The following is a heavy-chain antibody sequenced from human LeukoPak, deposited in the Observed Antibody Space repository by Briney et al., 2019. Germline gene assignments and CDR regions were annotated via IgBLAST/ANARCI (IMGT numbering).Heavy chain of an antibody. V-gene: IGHV1-18*01. CDR2: ISAYNGNT. CDR1: GYTLTSYG. CDR3: ARGPPAVYGSGTPTYYYYGMDV. J-gene: IGHJ6*02. Sequence: GASVKVSCKASGYTLTSYGISWVRQAPGQGLEWMGWISAYNGNTNYAQKLQGRVTMTTDTSTSTAYMELRSLRSDDTAVYYCARGPPAVYGSGTPTYYYYGMDVWGQGTTVTVSS. D-gene: IGHD3-10*01.